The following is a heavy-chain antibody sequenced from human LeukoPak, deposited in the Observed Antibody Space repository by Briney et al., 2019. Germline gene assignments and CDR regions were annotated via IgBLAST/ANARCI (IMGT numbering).Heavy chain of an antibody. CDR3: ARDPDRYCSSTSCYTAEGY. Sequence: SETLSLTCTVSGGSISSYYWSWIRQLAGKGLEWIGRIYTSGSTNYNPSLKSRVTMSVDTSKNQFSLKLSSVTAADTAVYYCARDPDRYCSSTSCYTAEGYWGQGTLVTVSS. J-gene: IGHJ4*02. V-gene: IGHV4-4*07. CDR1: GGSISSYY. CDR2: IYTSGST. D-gene: IGHD2-2*02.